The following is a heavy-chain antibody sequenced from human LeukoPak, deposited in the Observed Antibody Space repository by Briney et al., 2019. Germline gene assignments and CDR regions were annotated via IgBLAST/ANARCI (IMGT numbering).Heavy chain of an antibody. V-gene: IGHV3-30-3*01. CDR1: GFTFSSYA. Sequence: GGSLRLSCAASGFTFSSYAMHWVRQAPGKGLEWVAVISYDGSNKYYADSVKGRFTISRDNSKNTLYLQMNSLRAEDTAVYYCATDTPFDYWGQGTLVTVSS. CDR2: ISYDGSNK. D-gene: IGHD5-18*01. CDR3: ATDTPFDY. J-gene: IGHJ4*02.